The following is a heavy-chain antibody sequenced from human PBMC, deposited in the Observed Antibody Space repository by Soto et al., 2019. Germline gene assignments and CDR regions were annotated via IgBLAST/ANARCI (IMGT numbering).Heavy chain of an antibody. Sequence: SETLSLTCTVSGGSISSYYWSWIRQPPGKGLEWIGYIYYSGSTSYNPSLKSRVTISVDTSKNQFSLKLSSVTAADTAVYYCARAKYSSGWYGSYFDYRGQGTLVTVSS. CDR2: IYYSGST. CDR3: ARAKYSSGWYGSYFDY. J-gene: IGHJ4*02. V-gene: IGHV4-59*01. D-gene: IGHD6-19*01. CDR1: GGSISSYY.